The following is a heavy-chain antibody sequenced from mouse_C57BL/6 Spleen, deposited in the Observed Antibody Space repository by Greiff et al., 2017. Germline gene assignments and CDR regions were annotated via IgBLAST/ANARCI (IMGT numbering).Heavy chain of an antibody. CDR3: ARRTGKGFDD. V-gene: IGHV1-80*01. CDR1: GYAFSSYW. J-gene: IGHJ2*01. D-gene: IGHD4-1*01. CDR2: IYPGDGGT. Sequence: VKLVQSGAELVKPGASVKLSCKASGYAFSSYWMNWVKQRPGKGLEWIGQIYPGDGGTNYNGKFKGKATLTVDKSSSTASMQLSSLTSVDSAVFYCARRTGKGFDDWGQGTTLTVSS.